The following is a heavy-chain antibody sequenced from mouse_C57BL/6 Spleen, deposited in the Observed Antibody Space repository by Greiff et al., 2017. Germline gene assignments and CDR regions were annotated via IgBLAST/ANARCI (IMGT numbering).Heavy chain of an antibody. V-gene: IGHV1-15*01. Sequence: QVQLQQSGAELVRPGASVTLSCKASGYTFTDYEMNWVKQTPVHGLEWIGAIDPGTGGTAYNQKFKGKAILTADKSSSTAYMELSSLTSEDSAVYYCSRGAFFAMDYWGQGTSVTVSS. CDR3: SRGAFFAMDY. D-gene: IGHD3-1*01. CDR1: GYTFTDYE. CDR2: IDPGTGGT. J-gene: IGHJ4*01.